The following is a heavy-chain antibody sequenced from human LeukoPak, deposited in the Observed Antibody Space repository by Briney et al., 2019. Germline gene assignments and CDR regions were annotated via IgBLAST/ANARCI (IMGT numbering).Heavy chain of an antibody. CDR2: ISYDGSNK. Sequence: GRSLRLSCAASGFTFSSHAMHWVRPAPGKGLEWVAVISYDGSNKYYADSVKGRFTISRDNSKNTLYLQMNSLRAEDTAVYYCARVRAAALGWVFDAFDIWGQGTMVTVSS. V-gene: IGHV3-30-3*01. D-gene: IGHD6-13*01. CDR1: GFTFSSHA. J-gene: IGHJ3*02. CDR3: ARVRAAALGWVFDAFDI.